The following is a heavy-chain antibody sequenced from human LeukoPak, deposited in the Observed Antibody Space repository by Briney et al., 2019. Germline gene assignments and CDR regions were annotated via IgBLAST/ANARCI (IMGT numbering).Heavy chain of an antibody. D-gene: IGHD3-10*01. CDR2: VSGSGGST. J-gene: IGHJ4*02. CDR1: GITFSSYA. CDR3: AKDLWDSGSQAYFDY. V-gene: IGHV3-23*01. Sequence: PGGSLSLSCAASGITFSSYAMSWVRQAPGKGLEWVSGVSGSGGSTYYADSVKGRFTISRDNSKNTLYLQMNSLRAEDTAVYYCAKDLWDSGSQAYFDYWGQGTLVTVSS.